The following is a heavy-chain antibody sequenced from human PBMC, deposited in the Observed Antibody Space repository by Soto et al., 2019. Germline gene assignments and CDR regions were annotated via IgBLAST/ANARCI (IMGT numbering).Heavy chain of an antibody. CDR1: GFTFSSYG. CDR3: AKAMTTVTSTRGRSPLDY. CDR2: ISYDGSNK. D-gene: IGHD4-17*01. V-gene: IGHV3-30*18. J-gene: IGHJ4*02. Sequence: GGSLRLSCAASGFTFSSYGVHWVRQAPGKGPEWVAVISYDGSNKYYADSVKGRFTISRDNSKNTLYLQMNSLRAEDTAVYYCAKAMTTVTSTRGRSPLDYWGQGTLVTVSS.